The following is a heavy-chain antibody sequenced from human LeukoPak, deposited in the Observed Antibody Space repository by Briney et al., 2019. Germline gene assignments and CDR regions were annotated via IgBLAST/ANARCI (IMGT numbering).Heavy chain of an antibody. CDR1: GFTFSSYE. J-gene: IGHJ6*03. V-gene: IGHV3-48*03. CDR2: ISSSGSTI. Sequence: GGCLRLSCAASGFTFSSYEMNWVRQAPGKGLEWVSYISSSGSTIYYADSVKGRFTISRDNSKNTLYLQMNSLRAEDTAVYYCAKDGGDYDILTGYYTHYYYMDVWGKGTTVTISS. CDR3: AKDGGDYDILTGYYTHYYYMDV. D-gene: IGHD3-9*01.